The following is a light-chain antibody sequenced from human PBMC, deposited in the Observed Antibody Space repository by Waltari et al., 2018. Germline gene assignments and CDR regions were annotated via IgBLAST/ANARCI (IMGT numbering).Light chain of an antibody. V-gene: IGLV3-27*01. CDR3: YSAADNNWV. CDR1: LPTKKY. Sequence: SYELTQPSSVSVSPGQTARIPCSGALPTKKYPRWLQQKPGQTPVLVIYKDNERPSGIPERFSGSSSGTTVTLTIAGAQVEDEADYYCYSAADNNWVFGGGTKLTVL. J-gene: IGLJ3*02. CDR2: KDN.